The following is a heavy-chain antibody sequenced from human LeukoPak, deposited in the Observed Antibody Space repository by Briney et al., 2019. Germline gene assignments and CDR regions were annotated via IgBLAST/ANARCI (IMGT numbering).Heavy chain of an antibody. CDR3: ARDRIDYIVDYYGMDV. CDR2: IYSGGST. CDR1: GFTVSSNY. Sequence: GGSLRLSCAAAGFTVSSNYMSWVRQAPGKGLEWVSVIYSGGSTYSADSVKGRFTISRDNSKSTLYLQMNSLRAEDTAVYYCARDRIDYIVDYYGMDVWGQGTTVTVSS. V-gene: IGHV3-66*01. D-gene: IGHD4-11*01. J-gene: IGHJ6*02.